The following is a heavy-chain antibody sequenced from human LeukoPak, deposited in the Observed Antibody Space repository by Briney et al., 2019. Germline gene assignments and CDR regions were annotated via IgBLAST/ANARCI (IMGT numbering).Heavy chain of an antibody. CDR3: AKDRIENYMDV. CDR2: ISVSDGNT. J-gene: IGHJ6*03. V-gene: IGHV3-23*01. Sequence: QPGGSLRLSCAASGFTFSSYDMSWVRQAPGKGLEWVSSISVSDGNTYYADSVKGRFTISRDNSKNALYLQLNSLRAEDTAVYYCAKDRIENYMDVWGKGTTVTVSS. CDR1: GFTFSSYD.